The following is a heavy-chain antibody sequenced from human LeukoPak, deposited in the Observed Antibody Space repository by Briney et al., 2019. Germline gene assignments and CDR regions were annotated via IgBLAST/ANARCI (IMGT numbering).Heavy chain of an antibody. CDR3: ARGKVYYYDSSGYYYGLHPPYYFDY. D-gene: IGHD3-22*01. V-gene: IGHV4-34*01. Sequence: PSETLSLTCAVYGGSFSGYYWSWIRQPPGKGLEWIGEINHSGSTNHNPSLKSRVTISVDTSKNQFSLKLSSVTAADTAVYYCARGKVYYYDSSGYYYGLHPPYYFDYWGQGTLVTVSS. J-gene: IGHJ4*02. CDR2: INHSGST. CDR1: GGSFSGYY.